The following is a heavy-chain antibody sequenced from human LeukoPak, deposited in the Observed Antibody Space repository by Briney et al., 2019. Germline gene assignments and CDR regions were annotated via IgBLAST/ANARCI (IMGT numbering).Heavy chain of an antibody. Sequence: GGTLRLSCAASVVTFSSYWMSWFRQAPGKGLEWGANIRQDVSERFYVDPVKGRSTISRDNAKTSLYLQMNSLTAEDTAVYYCAKDITPGDGYIDFDYWGQGTLVTVSS. D-gene: IGHD5-24*01. V-gene: IGHV3-7*05. J-gene: IGHJ4*02. CDR2: IRQDVSER. CDR1: VVTFSSYW. CDR3: AKDITPGDGYIDFDY.